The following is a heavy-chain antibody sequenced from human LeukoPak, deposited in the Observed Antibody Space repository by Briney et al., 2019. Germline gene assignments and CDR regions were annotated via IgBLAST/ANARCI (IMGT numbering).Heavy chain of an antibody. CDR3: ARQRGGSYYGDTYYFDY. CDR1: GGSISSYY. CDR2: IYNSGNT. J-gene: IGHJ4*02. V-gene: IGHV4-59*08. Sequence: SETLSLTCTVSGGSISSYYWSWIRQPPGKGLEWTGYIYNSGNTNYNPSLKSRVTISVDTPKNQFSLKLSSVTAADTAVYYCARQRGGSYYGDTYYFDYWGQGTLVTVSS. D-gene: IGHD1-26*01.